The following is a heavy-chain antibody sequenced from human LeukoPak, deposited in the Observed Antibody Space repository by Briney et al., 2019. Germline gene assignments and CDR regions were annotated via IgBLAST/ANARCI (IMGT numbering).Heavy chain of an antibody. CDR3: AKVSYHYYGSGSYVLDY. CDR2: ISGSGSST. CDR1: GFTFSSFA. D-gene: IGHD3-10*01. V-gene: IGHV3-23*01. J-gene: IGHJ4*02. Sequence: GGSLRLSCAASGFTFSSFAMSWVRQAPGKGLEWVSAISGSGSSTYYADSVKGRFTISRDSSKNTLYLQMNSLRAEDTAVYYCAKVSYHYYGSGSYVLDYWGQGTLVTVSS.